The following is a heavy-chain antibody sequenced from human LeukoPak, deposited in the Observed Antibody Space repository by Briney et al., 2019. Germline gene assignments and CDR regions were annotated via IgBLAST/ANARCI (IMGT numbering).Heavy chain of an antibody. D-gene: IGHD2-2*01. Sequence: ASVKVSCKASGYTFTGYYMHWVRQAPGQGLEWMGWINPNSGGTNYAQKFQGRVTTTRDTSISTAYMELSRLRSDDTAVYYRATEGGDIVVVPAALEGEDGFGPWGQGTLVTVSS. CDR2: INPNSGGT. CDR1: GYTFTGYY. J-gene: IGHJ5*02. V-gene: IGHV1-2*02. CDR3: ATEGGDIVVVPAALEGEDGFGP.